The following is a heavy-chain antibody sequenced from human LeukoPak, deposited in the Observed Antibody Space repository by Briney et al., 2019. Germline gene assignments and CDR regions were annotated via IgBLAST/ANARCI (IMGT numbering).Heavy chain of an antibody. V-gene: IGHV3-74*01. Sequence: GGSLRLSCAASGFTFSVYWIYWVRQAPGNGQKSVSRVSGDGNRSTYADSVKGRFTISRDNAKNTVYLQMNSLRAEDTAVYYCARTYCGGDCYGYFQHWGLGTLVTVSS. J-gene: IGHJ1*01. D-gene: IGHD2-21*02. CDR2: VSGDGNRS. CDR1: GFTFSVYW. CDR3: ARTYCGGDCYGYFQH.